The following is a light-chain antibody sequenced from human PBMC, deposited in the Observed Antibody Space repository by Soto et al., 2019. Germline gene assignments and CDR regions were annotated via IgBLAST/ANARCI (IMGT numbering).Light chain of an antibody. CDR2: GAS. V-gene: IGKV3-20*01. CDR1: QSVSSSY. CDR3: QQHGSSPT. Sequence: EIVLTQSPGTLSLSPGERATLSCRASQSVSSSYLAWYQQKPGQAPRLLIYGASSRATGIPDRFSGSGSGTDFTLTISRLEPEDFVVYYCQQHGSSPTFGQGTKVDIK. J-gene: IGKJ1*01.